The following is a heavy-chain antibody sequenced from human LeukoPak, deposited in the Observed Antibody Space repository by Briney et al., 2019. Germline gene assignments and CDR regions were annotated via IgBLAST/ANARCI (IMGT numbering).Heavy chain of an antibody. D-gene: IGHD2-2*01. Sequence: GGSLRLSCAASGFTFSSYAMSWVRQAPGKGLEWVAVISYDGSNKYYADSVKGRFTISRDNSKNTLYLQMNSLRAEDTAVYYCAKAASTSFSILDIWGQGTMVTVSS. CDR2: ISYDGSNK. V-gene: IGHV3-30*18. CDR3: AKAASTSFSILDI. J-gene: IGHJ3*02. CDR1: GFTFSSYA.